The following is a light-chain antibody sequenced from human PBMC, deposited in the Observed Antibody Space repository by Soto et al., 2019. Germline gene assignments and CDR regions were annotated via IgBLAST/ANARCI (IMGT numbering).Light chain of an antibody. CDR3: QTWGTGIHYV. CDR1: SGHSSYA. J-gene: IGLJ1*01. Sequence: QPVLTQSPSASASLGASVKLTCTLSSGHSSYAIAWHQQQPEKGPRYLMKLNSDGSHSKGDGIPDRFSGSSSGAERYLTISIPQSEDEVDYSCQTWGTGIHYVFGSGTKLTVL. CDR2: LNSDGSH. V-gene: IGLV4-69*01.